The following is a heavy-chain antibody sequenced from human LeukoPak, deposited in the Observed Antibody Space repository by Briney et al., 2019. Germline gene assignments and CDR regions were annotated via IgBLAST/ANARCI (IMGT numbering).Heavy chain of an antibody. D-gene: IGHD4-23*01. CDR1: GFTFSSYG. CDR2: IRYDGSNK. J-gene: IGHJ4*02. CDR3: AKDLPPQDYGGNSGTSFDY. V-gene: IGHV3-30*02. Sequence: GGSLRLSCAASGFTFSSYGMHWVRQAPGKGLEWVAFIRYDGSNKYYADSVKGRFTISRDNSKNTLYLQMNSLRAEDTAVYYCAKDLPPQDYGGNSGTSFDYWGQGTLVTVSS.